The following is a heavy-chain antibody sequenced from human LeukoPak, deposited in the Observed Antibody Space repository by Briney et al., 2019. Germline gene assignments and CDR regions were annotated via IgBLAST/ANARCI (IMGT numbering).Heavy chain of an antibody. CDR3: ARGRGGSYRASLVGAFDI. V-gene: IGHV4-39*07. Sequence: SETLSLTCTVSGDFITAYYWSWIRQPPGKGLEWIGSIYYSGSTYYNPSLKSRVTISVDTSKNQFSLKLSSVTAADTAVYYCARGRGGSYRASLVGAFDIWGQGTMVTVSS. D-gene: IGHD1-26*01. J-gene: IGHJ3*02. CDR2: IYYSGST. CDR1: GDFITAYY.